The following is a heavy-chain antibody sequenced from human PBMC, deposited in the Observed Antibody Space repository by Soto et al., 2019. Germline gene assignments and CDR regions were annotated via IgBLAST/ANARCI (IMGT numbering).Heavy chain of an antibody. D-gene: IGHD2-15*01. V-gene: IGHV1-69*12. J-gene: IGHJ6*02. Sequence: QVQLVQSGAEVKKPGSSVKVSCKASGGTFSSYAISWVRHAPGQGLEWMGGIIPIFGTANYAQKCQGRVTITADAYTSTAYMELSSLRSEDTAVYYWASSGYCSGGSCSSPQYYYYGMDVWGQGTTVTVSS. CDR3: ASSGYCSGGSCSSPQYYYYGMDV. CDR2: IIPIFGTA. CDR1: GGTFSSYA.